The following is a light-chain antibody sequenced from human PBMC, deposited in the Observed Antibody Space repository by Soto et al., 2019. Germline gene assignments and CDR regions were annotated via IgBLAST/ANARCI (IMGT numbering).Light chain of an antibody. CDR3: QESHNFPHI. CDR2: EAS. V-gene: IGKV1-39*01. J-gene: IGKJ2*01. Sequence: DIQVTQFPSSLSASVGDEVSITCRTDQPVMNYLNWYQQKAGQAPKILIFEASNLARGVPQRFSGSGFGSQFTLTIANLQPEDIAIYYCQESHNFPHIFGQGT. CDR1: QPVMNY.